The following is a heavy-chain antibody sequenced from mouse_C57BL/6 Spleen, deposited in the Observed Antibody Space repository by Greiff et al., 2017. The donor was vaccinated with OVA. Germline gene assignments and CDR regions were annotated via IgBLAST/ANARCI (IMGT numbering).Heavy chain of an antibody. D-gene: IGHD2-2*01. CDR2: ISYDGSN. CDR1: GYSITSGYY. CDR3: AREGYGHYAMDY. J-gene: IGHJ4*01. Sequence: EVQLQQSGPGLVKPSQSLSLTCSVTGYSITSGYYWNWIRQFPGNKLEWMGYISYDGSNNYNPSLKNRISITRDTSKNQFFLKLNSVTTEDTATYYCAREGYGHYAMDYWGQGTSVTVSS. V-gene: IGHV3-6*01.